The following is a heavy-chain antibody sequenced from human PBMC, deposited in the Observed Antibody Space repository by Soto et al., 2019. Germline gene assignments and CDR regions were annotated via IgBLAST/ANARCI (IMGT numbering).Heavy chain of an antibody. J-gene: IGHJ4*02. CDR2: IIPIFGRA. V-gene: IGHV1-69*12. CDR3: ARGGGYSGYASTRGFDY. Sequence: QVQLVQSGAEMKKPGSSVKVSCKASGGTFSSYAISWVRQAPGQGLEWMGGIIPIFGRANYAQKFQGRVTITADESTSTAYMELSSLSSEDTAVYYCARGGGYSGYASTRGFDYWGQGTLVTVSS. CDR1: GGTFSSYA. D-gene: IGHD5-12*01.